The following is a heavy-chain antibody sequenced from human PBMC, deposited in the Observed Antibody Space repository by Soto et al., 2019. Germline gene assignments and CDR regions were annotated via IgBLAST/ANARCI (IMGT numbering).Heavy chain of an antibody. CDR3: ARGAPPFDD. CDR2: SRNKVIGYTT. J-gene: IGHJ4*02. CDR1: GLTLSDHY. V-gene: IGHV3-72*01. Sequence: EVQLVQSGGGLVQPGGSLRLSCAASGLTLSDHYMDWVRQTPGKRLEWIGRSRNKVIGYTTEYAASVKGRFTIPRDDSKNSLYLQMNSLRTDDTAVYYWARGAPPFDDWGQGTLVTVSS.